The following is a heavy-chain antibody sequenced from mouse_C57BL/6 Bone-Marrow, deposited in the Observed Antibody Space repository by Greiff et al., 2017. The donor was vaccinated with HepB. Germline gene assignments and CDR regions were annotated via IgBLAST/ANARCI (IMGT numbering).Heavy chain of an antibody. D-gene: IGHD2-5*01. CDR3: ARKPSNYEGGFAY. CDR2: IDPSDSYT. CDR1: GYTFTSYW. V-gene: IGHV1-59*01. Sequence: QVQLQQPGAELVRPGTSVKLSCKASGYTFTSYWMHWVKQRPGQGLEWIGVIDPSDSYTNYNQKFKGKATLTVDTSSSTAYMQLSSLTSEDSAVYYCARKPSNYEGGFAYWGQGTLVTVSA. J-gene: IGHJ3*01.